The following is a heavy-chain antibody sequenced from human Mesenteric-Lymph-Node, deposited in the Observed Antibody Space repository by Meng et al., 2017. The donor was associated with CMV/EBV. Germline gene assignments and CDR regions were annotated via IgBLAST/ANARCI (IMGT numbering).Heavy chain of an antibody. D-gene: IGHD4-17*01. Sequence: GESLKISCAASGFTFSSYAMSWVRQAPGKGLEWVAGISGSGGSIYYADSVKGRFTISRDNSKNTLYLQMNSLRAEDTAVYYCAKNYGDYAVDFDYWGQGTLVTVSS. CDR3: AKNYGDYAVDFDY. V-gene: IGHV3-23*01. CDR1: GFTFSSYA. CDR2: ISGSGGSI. J-gene: IGHJ4*02.